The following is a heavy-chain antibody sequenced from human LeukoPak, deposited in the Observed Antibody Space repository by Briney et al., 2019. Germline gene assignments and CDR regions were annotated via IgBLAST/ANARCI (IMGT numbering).Heavy chain of an antibody. Sequence: SETLSLNCTVSGGSISSGGYYWSWIRQHPGEVLEWIGYIYYSGCSYYTPSLKSRVTISLDMSKNQFSLKLSSVTAADTAVFYCARVPRTNYYDSSGYLPTAFDVWGQGSMVTVSS. CDR1: GGSISSGGYY. CDR2: IYYSGCS. J-gene: IGHJ3*01. D-gene: IGHD3-22*01. CDR3: ARVPRTNYYDSSGYLPTAFDV. V-gene: IGHV4-31*03.